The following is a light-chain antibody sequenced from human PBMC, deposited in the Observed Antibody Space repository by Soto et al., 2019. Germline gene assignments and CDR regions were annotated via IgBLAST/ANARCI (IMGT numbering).Light chain of an antibody. CDR1: QSISSW. CDR3: QQYNSFPYT. CDR2: DAS. Sequence: DIQMTQSPSTLSASVGDRVTITCRASQSISSWLAWYQQKPGKAPKLLGYDASSLERGVPSRFSGSGSATEFTLTISSLQPDDFATYYCQQYNSFPYTFGQGTKLEIK. V-gene: IGKV1-5*01. J-gene: IGKJ2*01.